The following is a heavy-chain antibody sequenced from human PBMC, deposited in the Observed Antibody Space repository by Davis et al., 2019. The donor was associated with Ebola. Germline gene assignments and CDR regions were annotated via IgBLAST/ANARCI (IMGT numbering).Heavy chain of an antibody. D-gene: IGHD2-2*01. CDR2: IYYSGST. V-gene: IGHV4-59*08. CDR3: ARLPAGTDQIVLVPAVLSSHNYGMDV. CDR1: GGSISSYY. J-gene: IGHJ6*02. Sequence: MPSETLSLTCTVSGGSISSYYWSWIRQPPGKGLEWIGYIYYSGSTPYNPSLSGRVTIFVDTSKNRFSLKLTSVTAADTAVYYCARLPAGTDQIVLVPAVLSSHNYGMDVWGQGTSVTVSS.